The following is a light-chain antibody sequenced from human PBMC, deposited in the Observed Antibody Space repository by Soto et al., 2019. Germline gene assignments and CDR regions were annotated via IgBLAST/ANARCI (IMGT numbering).Light chain of an antibody. CDR2: STS. V-gene: IGKV1-39*01. CDR3: QQSYSTPQT. CDR1: QSISRY. Sequence: DIQLNQSPSSLSASVGDRVTLTCRASQSISRYLNWYQQKAGQAPKLLIYSTSSLQSGVPSRFSGSGSGTDFTLTISSLQPEDFAVYYCQQSYSTPQTFGQGTKVDIK. J-gene: IGKJ1*01.